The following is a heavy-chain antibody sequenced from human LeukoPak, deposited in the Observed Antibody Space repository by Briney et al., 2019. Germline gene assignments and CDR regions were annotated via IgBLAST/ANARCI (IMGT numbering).Heavy chain of an antibody. V-gene: IGHV3-7*01. CDR2: IKYDGTVK. D-gene: IGHD6-13*01. CDR1: GFNFRTSW. CDR3: ARDPDSSSFDY. Sequence: PGGSLRLSCTASGFNFRTSWMSWVRQSSGKGLEFLANIKYDGTVKNYVDSVKGRFTISRDNPKNSLYLQMDSLRAEDTAVYYCARDPDSSSFDYWGQGALVTVSS. J-gene: IGHJ4*02.